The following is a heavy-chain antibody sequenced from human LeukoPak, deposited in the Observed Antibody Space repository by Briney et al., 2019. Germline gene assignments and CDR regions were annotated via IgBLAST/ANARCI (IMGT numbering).Heavy chain of an antibody. D-gene: IGHD3-10*01. J-gene: IGHJ5*02. Sequence: GGSLRLSCAASGFTVNSYYMSWVRQAPGKGLEWVSVLYSGGSTYYADSVKGRFTISRDNSKNTLYLQMNRLRAEDTAVYYCARDYYGSGSYYPNWFDPWGQGTLVTVSS. CDR2: LYSGGST. CDR3: ARDYYGSGSYYPNWFDP. CDR1: GFTVNSYY. V-gene: IGHV3-53*01.